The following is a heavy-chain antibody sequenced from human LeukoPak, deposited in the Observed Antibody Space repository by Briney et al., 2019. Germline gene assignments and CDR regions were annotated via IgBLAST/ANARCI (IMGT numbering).Heavy chain of an antibody. CDR1: GGSISSHY. CDR3: ARAPALNYGGGFDP. V-gene: IGHV4-59*11. D-gene: IGHD3-16*01. J-gene: IGHJ5*02. Sequence: SETLSLTCTVSGGSISSHYWSWIRQPPGKGLEWMGYIYYSGSTNYNPSLKSRVTKSVDTSKNQFPLKLSSVTAADTAVYYCARAPALNYGGGFDPWGQGTLVTVSS. CDR2: IYYSGST.